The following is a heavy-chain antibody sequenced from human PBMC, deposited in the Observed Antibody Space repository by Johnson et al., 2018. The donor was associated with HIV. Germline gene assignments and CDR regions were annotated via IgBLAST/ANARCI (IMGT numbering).Heavy chain of an antibody. CDR2: ISYDGRNK. CDR1: GFTFSNFA. J-gene: IGHJ3*02. CDR3: ARQLGSDAFDS. D-gene: IGHD7-27*01. V-gene: IGHV3-30*04. Sequence: QVQLVESWGGVVQPGRSLRLSCAASGFTFSNFAMHWVRQAPGKGLEWVVVISYDGRNKYFADSVKGRFTISRDNSKNSLYLQMNSLRAEDTAVYYCARQLGSDAFDSWGQGTMVTVSS.